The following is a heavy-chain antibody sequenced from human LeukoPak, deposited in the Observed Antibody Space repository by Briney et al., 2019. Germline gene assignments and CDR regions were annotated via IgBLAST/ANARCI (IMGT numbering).Heavy chain of an antibody. CDR1: GGSISSGDYF. CDR3: ARPYYYDSRIDP. V-gene: IGHV4-30-4*01. Sequence: SQTLFLTCTVSGGSISSGDYFWIWLRQPPGKGLEWIAYMYYSDSTYYNPSLKSRVTISADTSKNQLSLQISDVTAADTAGYYCARPYYYDSRIDPWGQGILVTVSS. J-gene: IGHJ5*02. D-gene: IGHD3-22*01. CDR2: MYYSDST.